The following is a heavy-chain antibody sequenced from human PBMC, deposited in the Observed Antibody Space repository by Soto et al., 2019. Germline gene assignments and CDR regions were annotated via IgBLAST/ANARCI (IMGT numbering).Heavy chain of an antibody. Sequence: ASVKVSCKASGYTFTGYYMHWVRQAPGQGLEWMGWINPNSGGTNYAQKFQGWVTMTRDTSISTAYMELSRLRSDDTAVYYCAREGATTYYDFWSGPRRAFDIWGQGTMVIVSS. CDR1: GYTFTGYY. J-gene: IGHJ3*02. V-gene: IGHV1-2*04. D-gene: IGHD3-3*01. CDR3: AREGATTYYDFWSGPRRAFDI. CDR2: INPNSGGT.